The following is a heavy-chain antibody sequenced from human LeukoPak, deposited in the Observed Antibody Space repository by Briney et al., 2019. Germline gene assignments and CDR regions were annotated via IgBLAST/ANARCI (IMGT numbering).Heavy chain of an antibody. CDR1: GSSISSYY. CDR3: ARSYIAVAVCWFDP. J-gene: IGHJ5*02. CDR2: IYTSGST. D-gene: IGHD6-19*01. Sequence: SETVSLTCTVSGSSISSYYWSWIRQPAGKGLEWIGRIYTSGSTNYNPSLKSRVTMSVDTSKNQFSLKLSSVTAADTAVYYCARSYIAVAVCWFDPWGQGTLVTVSS. V-gene: IGHV4-4*07.